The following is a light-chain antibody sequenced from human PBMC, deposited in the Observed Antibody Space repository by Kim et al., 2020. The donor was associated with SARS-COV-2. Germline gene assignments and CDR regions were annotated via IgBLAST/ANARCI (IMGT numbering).Light chain of an antibody. J-gene: IGKJ1*01. CDR3: QQFKSFPPT. CDR1: QDIGTS. CDR2: GTS. Sequence: AIQLTQSPSSLSASVGDRVTITCRASQDIGTSLAWFRQRPGKAPQLLMHGTSTLESGVPSEFTGSGSGTDFILTISSLQPEDFATYYCQQFKSFPPTFGQGTKVDIK. V-gene: IGKV1-13*02.